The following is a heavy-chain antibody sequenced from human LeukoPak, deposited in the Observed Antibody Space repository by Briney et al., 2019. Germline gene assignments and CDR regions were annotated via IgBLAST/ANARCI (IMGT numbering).Heavy chain of an antibody. J-gene: IGHJ4*02. D-gene: IGHD1-26*01. V-gene: IGHV4-59*08. CDR3: ARLASGSYGPLTPFDY. Sequence: SETLPLTCTVSGGSISSYYWSWIRQPPGKGLEWIGDIYYSGSTSYNPSLKSRVTISVDTSKNQFSLRLSSVTAADTAVYYSARLASGSYGPLTPFDYWGQGTLVTVSS. CDR1: GGSISSYY. CDR2: IYYSGST.